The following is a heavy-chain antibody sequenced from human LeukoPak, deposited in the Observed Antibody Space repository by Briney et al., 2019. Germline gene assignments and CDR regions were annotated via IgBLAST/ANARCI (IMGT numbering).Heavy chain of an antibody. CDR1: GGSISSYY. CDR2: IYYSGGT. J-gene: IGHJ4*02. Sequence: PSETLSLTCTVSGGSISSYYWSWIRQPPGKGLEWIGYIYYSGGTNYNPSLKSRVTISVDTSKNQFSLKLSSVTAADTAVYYCARHSGIAVAAADFDYWGQGTLVTVSS. D-gene: IGHD6-19*01. V-gene: IGHV4-59*08. CDR3: ARHSGIAVAAADFDY.